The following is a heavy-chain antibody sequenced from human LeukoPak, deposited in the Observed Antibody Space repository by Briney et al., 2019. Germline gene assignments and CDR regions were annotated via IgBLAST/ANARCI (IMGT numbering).Heavy chain of an antibody. CDR2: INHSGST. J-gene: IGHJ4*02. D-gene: IGHD3-9*01. Sequence: SETLSLTCAVYGGSLSGYYWSWIRQPPGKGLEWIGEINHSGSTNYNPSLESRVTISVDTSKNQFSLKLSSVTAADTAVYYCARGRYFDWLLSYYFDYWGQGTLVTVSS. V-gene: IGHV4-34*01. CDR1: GGSLSGYY. CDR3: ARGRYFDWLLSYYFDY.